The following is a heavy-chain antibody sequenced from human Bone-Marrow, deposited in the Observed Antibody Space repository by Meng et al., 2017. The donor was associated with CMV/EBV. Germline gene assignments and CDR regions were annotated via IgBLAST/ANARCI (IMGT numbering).Heavy chain of an antibody. D-gene: IGHD5-24*01. V-gene: IGHV3-30*02. CDR2: IRYDGSNK. CDR1: GFTFSSYG. J-gene: IGHJ4*02. CDR3: ARGKGWLQSSPAGY. Sequence: GSLKLSCAASGFTFSSYGMHWVRQAPGKGLEWVAFIRYDGSNKYYADSVKGRFTISRDNSKNTLYLQMNSLRAEDTAVYYCARGKGWLQSSPAGYWGQGTLVTVSS.